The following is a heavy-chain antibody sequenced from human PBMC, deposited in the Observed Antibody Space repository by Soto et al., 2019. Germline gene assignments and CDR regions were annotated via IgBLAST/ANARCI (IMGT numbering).Heavy chain of an antibody. CDR2: ISGSGGST. D-gene: IGHD4-4*01. CDR3: AKGYSNPRYYFDY. Sequence: GGSLRLFCAASGFTFSSFAMSWVRQAPGKGLEWVSAISGSGGSTYYADSVKGRFTISRDNSKNTLYLQMISLRAEDTAVYHCAKGYSNPRYYFDYWGQGTLVTVSS. CDR1: GFTFSSFA. V-gene: IGHV3-23*01. J-gene: IGHJ4*02.